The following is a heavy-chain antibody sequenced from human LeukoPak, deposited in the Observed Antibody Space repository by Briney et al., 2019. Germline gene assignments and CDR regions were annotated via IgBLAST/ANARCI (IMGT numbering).Heavy chain of an antibody. D-gene: IGHD3-22*01. J-gene: IGHJ4*02. V-gene: IGHV3-30-3*01. CDR2: ISYDGSNK. CDR3: ARDYYESSGYPPEPYNN. Sequence: GGSLRLSCAASGFTFSSYAMHWVRQAPGKGLEWVAVISYDGSNKYYADSVKGRFTISRDNSKNTLYLQMNSLRAEDTAVYYCARDYYESSGYPPEPYNNWGQGTLVTVSS. CDR1: GFTFSSYA.